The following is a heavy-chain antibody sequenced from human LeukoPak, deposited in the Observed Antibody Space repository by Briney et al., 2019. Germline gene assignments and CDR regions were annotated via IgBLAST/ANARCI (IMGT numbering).Heavy chain of an antibody. Sequence: GGSLRLSCAASGFTFSSYAMGWVRQAPGKGMEWVSAISGSGGSTYYADSVKGRFTISRDNSKNTLYLQMNSLRAEDTAVYYCAKDYYDSSGYYGYYYYYYMDVWGKGTTVTVSS. CDR1: GFTFSSYA. CDR2: ISGSGGST. CDR3: AKDYYDSSGYYGYYYYYYMDV. D-gene: IGHD3-22*01. V-gene: IGHV3-23*01. J-gene: IGHJ6*03.